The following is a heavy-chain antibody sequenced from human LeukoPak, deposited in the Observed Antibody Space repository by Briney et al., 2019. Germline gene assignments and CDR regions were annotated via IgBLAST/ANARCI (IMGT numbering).Heavy chain of an antibody. D-gene: IGHD3-10*01. CDR2: MNPNSGNT. Sequence: GASVKVSCKASGYTFTSYDINWVRQATGQGLEWMGWMNPNSGNTNYAQKLQGRVTMTTDTSTTTAYMELRSLRSDDTAVYYCARDLGHSGSYYSRNFDYWGQGTLVTVSS. CDR3: ARDLGHSGSYYSRNFDY. J-gene: IGHJ4*02. V-gene: IGHV1-18*01. CDR1: GYTFTSYD.